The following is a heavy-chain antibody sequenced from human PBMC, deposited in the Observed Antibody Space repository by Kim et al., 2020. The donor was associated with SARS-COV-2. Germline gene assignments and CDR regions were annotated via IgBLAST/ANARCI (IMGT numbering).Heavy chain of an antibody. CDR3: ARDDRPGGDFDF. CDR2: ISSSSSNI. J-gene: IGHJ3*01. CDR1: GFTFSSYS. V-gene: IGHV3-21*01. D-gene: IGHD2-21*02. Sequence: GGSLRLSCAASGFTFSSYSMNWVRQAPGKGLEWVSSISSSSSNIYYADSVKGRFTISRDNAKNSLYLQMNSLRAEDTAVYYCARDDRPGGDFDFWGQGTMVTVSS.